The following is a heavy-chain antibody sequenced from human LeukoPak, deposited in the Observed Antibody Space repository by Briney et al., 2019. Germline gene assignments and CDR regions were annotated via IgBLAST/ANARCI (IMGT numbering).Heavy chain of an antibody. D-gene: IGHD6-19*01. J-gene: IGHJ4*02. Sequence: SQTLSLTCAISGDSVSSNSASWNWIRQSPARGLEWLGRSYYRSKWYYDYTLSVKSRIIINPDTSKNQFSLHLNSVTPEDTAVYYCARESDRIGFDFDYWGQGTLVTVSS. CDR1: GDSVSSNSAS. CDR2: SYYRSKWYY. CDR3: ARESDRIGFDFDY. V-gene: IGHV6-1*01.